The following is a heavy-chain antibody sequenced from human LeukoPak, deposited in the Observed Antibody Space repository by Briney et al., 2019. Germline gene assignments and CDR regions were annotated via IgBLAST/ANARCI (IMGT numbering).Heavy chain of an antibody. V-gene: IGHV3-30*18. Sequence: PGGSLRLSCAASGFTFSRYGMHWVRQAPGKGLEWVAVISYVGRNVYYADSVQGRFTISRDNSKHTLYLQMNSLRAEDTAVYYCAKDPRKESGRPTGPLDYWGQGTLVTVSS. CDR2: ISYVGRNV. J-gene: IGHJ4*02. D-gene: IGHD3-9*01. CDR1: GFTFSRYG. CDR3: AKDPRKESGRPTGPLDY.